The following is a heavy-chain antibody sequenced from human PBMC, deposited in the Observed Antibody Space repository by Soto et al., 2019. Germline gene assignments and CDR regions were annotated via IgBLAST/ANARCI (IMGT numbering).Heavy chain of an antibody. D-gene: IGHD6-6*01. V-gene: IGHV3-53*01. J-gene: IGHJ4*02. CDR3: ADRPGGGGY. CDR2: IYSGGYT. CDR1: GFTVSNNY. Sequence: EVQLVESGGGLIQPGGSLRLSCAVSGFTVSNNYMSWVRQAPGKGLEGVSVIYSGGYTAYGDSVKGRFTISRDNSKNTLNLKKKTLRADDRAVCYWADRPGGGGYWGQGTLVTVSS.